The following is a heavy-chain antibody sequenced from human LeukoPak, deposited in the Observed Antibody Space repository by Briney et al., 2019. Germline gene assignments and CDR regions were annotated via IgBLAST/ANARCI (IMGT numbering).Heavy chain of an antibody. CDR2: IIPIFGTA. CDR1: GGTFSSYA. Sequence: ASVKVSCKASGGTFSSYAISWVRQAPGQGLEWMGRIIPIFGTANYAQKFQGRVTITTDESTSTAYMELSSLRSEDTAVYYCVRGGECRFDPWGQGTLVTVSS. D-gene: IGHD5/OR15-5a*01. CDR3: VRGGECRFDP. J-gene: IGHJ5*02. V-gene: IGHV1-69*05.